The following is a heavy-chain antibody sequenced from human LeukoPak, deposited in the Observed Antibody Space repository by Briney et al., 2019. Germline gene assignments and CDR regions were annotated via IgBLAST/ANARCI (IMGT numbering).Heavy chain of an antibody. Sequence: ASVKVSCKASGYTFTSYGISWVRQAPGQGLEWMGWISAYNGNTNYAQKLQGRVTMTTDTSTSTAYMELRSLRSDDTAVYYCARDERYNWNDETYYYYGMDVWGQGTTVTVSS. J-gene: IGHJ6*02. CDR3: ARDERYNWNDETYYYYGMDV. CDR1: GYTFTSYG. CDR2: ISAYNGNT. D-gene: IGHD1-20*01. V-gene: IGHV1-18*01.